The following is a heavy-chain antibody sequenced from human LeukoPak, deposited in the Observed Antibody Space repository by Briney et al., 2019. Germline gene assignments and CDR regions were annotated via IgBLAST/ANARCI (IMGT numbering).Heavy chain of an antibody. Sequence: KSGGSLRLSCAASGFTFSTYSMNWVRQAPGKGLEWVSSISSSGSHIEYGDSVKGRFTISRDNAKNSLYLQMNSLRAEDTAMYYCAKDGAGLSFDYWGQGTLVTVSS. CDR2: ISSSGSHI. D-gene: IGHD3-10*01. J-gene: IGHJ4*02. V-gene: IGHV3-21*01. CDR1: GFTFSTYS. CDR3: AKDGAGLSFDY.